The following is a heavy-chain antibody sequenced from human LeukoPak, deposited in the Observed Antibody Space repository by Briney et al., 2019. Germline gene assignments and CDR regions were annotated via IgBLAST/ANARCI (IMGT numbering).Heavy chain of an antibody. V-gene: IGHV3-49*03. J-gene: IGHJ4*02. CDR2: IRSKAYGATT. D-gene: IGHD3-10*01. Sequence: GGSLRLSCTGSGFTFGDYAMSWFRQAPGRGLEWVGFIRSKAYGATTEYAASVEGRFTVSRDDSKRIVYLQMNSLKTEDTAVYYCTRAQYYYGSGNCFAYWGQGTLVTVSS. CDR3: TRAQYYYGSGNCFAY. CDR1: GFTFGDYA.